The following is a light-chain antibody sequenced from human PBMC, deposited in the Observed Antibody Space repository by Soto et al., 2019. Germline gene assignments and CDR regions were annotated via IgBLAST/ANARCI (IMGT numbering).Light chain of an antibody. Sequence: DIVMTQSPLSLPVTPGEPASISCRSSQSILHSNGYNYVDWYVQKPGQSPQLLIYLDSNRASGVPDRFSGSGSGTDFTLKISRVEAEDVGVYYCMQALETPRTFGQGTKVEIK. CDR2: LDS. CDR1: QSILHSNGYNY. CDR3: MQALETPRT. J-gene: IGKJ1*01. V-gene: IGKV2-28*01.